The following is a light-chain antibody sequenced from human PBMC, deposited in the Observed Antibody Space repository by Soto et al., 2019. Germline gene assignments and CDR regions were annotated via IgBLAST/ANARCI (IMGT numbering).Light chain of an antibody. CDR1: QSVSSSY. Sequence: EIVLTQSPGSLSLSPGERATLSCRASQSVSSSYFGWYQQKPGQAPRLLIYAASSRATGIPDRFSGSGSGTDFTLTISRLEPEDFAIYYCQQYGSLITFGQGTQLEIK. V-gene: IGKV3-20*01. J-gene: IGKJ5*01. CDR3: QQYGSLIT. CDR2: AAS.